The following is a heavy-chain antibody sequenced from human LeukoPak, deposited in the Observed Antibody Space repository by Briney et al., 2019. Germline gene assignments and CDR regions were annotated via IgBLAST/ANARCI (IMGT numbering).Heavy chain of an antibody. CDR1: GDSVSSNSAA. D-gene: IGHD3-9*01. J-gene: IGHJ4*02. CDR2: TYYRSKWYN. Sequence: SQTLSLTCAISGDSVSSNSAAWHWIRQSPSRGLEWLGRTYYRSKWYNDCAVSVKSRITINPDTSKNQFSLQLNSVTPEDTAVYYCARGGVGDWFLSFDYWGQGTLVTVSS. V-gene: IGHV6-1*01. CDR3: ARGGVGDWFLSFDY.